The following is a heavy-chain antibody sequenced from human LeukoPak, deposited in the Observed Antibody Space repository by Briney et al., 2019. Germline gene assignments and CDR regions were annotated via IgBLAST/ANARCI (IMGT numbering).Heavy chain of an antibody. V-gene: IGHV4-34*01. CDR3: ASGYFENMLAG. CDR1: GGSFSGYY. CDR2: INHSGST. Sequence: SETLSLTCDVYGGSFSGYYWSWIRQPPGKGLEWIGEINHSGSTNYNPSLKSRVTISVDTSKDQFTLKQSSVTAADTAVYYCASGYFENMLAGWGQGTMVTVSS. J-gene: IGHJ3*01. D-gene: IGHD3-9*01.